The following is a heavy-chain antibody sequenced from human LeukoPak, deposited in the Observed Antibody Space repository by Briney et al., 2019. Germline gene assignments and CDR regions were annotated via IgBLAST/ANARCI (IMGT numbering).Heavy chain of an antibody. CDR2: MSGSGGST. Sequence: GGSLRLSCAASGFTFSSYGMHWVRQAPGKGLEWVSSMSGSGGSTYYADSVKGRFTISRDDSKNTLYLQMNSLRAEDTAVYYCARVRYGELDVWGQGTTVTVSS. V-gene: IGHV3-23*01. J-gene: IGHJ6*02. CDR3: ARVRYGELDV. D-gene: IGHD4-17*01. CDR1: GFTFSSYG.